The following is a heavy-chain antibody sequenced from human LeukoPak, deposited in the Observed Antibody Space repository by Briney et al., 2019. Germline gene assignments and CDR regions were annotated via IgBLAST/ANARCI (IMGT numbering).Heavy chain of an antibody. Sequence: PSETLSLTCAVYGGSLSNYYWSWIRQPPGKGLEWIGEINHSGGTKFNPSLKSRVTILVDMSKSQFSLELRSVTAADTAVYYCARGPASGSDFAWFDPWGQGTLVTVSS. CDR2: INHSGGT. CDR1: GGSLSNYY. J-gene: IGHJ5*02. V-gene: IGHV4-34*01. CDR3: ARGPASGSDFAWFDP. D-gene: IGHD3-10*01.